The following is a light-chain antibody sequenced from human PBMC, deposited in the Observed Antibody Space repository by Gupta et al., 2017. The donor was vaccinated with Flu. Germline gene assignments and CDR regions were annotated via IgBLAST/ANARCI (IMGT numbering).Light chain of an antibody. CDR1: NIASKT. CDR2: DDS. CDR3: QVEDDTTDHG. Sequence: SSVLTQPPSVSVAPGKTARITCGGNNIASKTVHWYQQKPGPAPLLVVYDDSNRPAGIPGRFSGSNSGNTATLIITRVEAGEAADYYCQVEDDTTDHGFGGGTKLTVL. V-gene: IGLV3-21*03. J-gene: IGLJ2*01.